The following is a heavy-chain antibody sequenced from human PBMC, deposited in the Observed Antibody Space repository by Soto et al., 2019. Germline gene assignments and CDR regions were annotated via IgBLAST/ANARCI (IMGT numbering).Heavy chain of an antibody. V-gene: IGHV4-30-4*01. J-gene: IGHJ4*02. CDR2: IFYIGNA. CDR1: GVSITSGDNY. D-gene: IGHD1-7*01. Sequence: QVQLQETGPGLVKPSQTLSLTCTVSGVSITSGDNYWSWIRQPPGKGLEWIGYIFYIGNAYYNPSLQSRVTISVDTSRNLFSLRLTSVTAADTAVYYCVRKTGTTFLGSFFDHWGQGTLVTVSS. CDR3: VRKTGTTFLGSFFDH.